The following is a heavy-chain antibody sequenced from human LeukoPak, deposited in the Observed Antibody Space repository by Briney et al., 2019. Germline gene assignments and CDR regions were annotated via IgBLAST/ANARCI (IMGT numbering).Heavy chain of an antibody. V-gene: IGHV4-59*01. CDR1: GGSISSYY. D-gene: IGHD4-17*01. CDR3: ARDLRGDYLLGWFDP. J-gene: IGHJ5*02. Sequence: SETLSLTCTVSGGSISSYYWSWIRQPPGKGLEWIGYIYYSGSTNYNPSLKSRVTISVDTSKNQFSLKLSSVTAADTAVYYCARDLRGDYLLGWFDPWGQGTLVIVSS. CDR2: IYYSGST.